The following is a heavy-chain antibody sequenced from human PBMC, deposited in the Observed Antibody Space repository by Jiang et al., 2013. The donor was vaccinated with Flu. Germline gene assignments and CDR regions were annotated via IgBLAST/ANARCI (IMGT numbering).Heavy chain of an antibody. Sequence: YYRSKWYNDYAVSVKSRITINPDTSKNQFSLQLNSVTPEDTAVYYCARDGAAAGTEFDYWGQGTLVTVSS. J-gene: IGHJ4*02. CDR3: ARDGAAAGTEFDY. D-gene: IGHD6-13*01. V-gene: IGHV6-1*01. CDR2: YYRSKWYN.